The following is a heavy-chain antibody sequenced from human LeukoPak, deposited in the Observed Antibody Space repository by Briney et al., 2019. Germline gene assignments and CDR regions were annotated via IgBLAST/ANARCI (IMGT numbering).Heavy chain of an antibody. D-gene: IGHD6-13*01. V-gene: IGHV3-7*01. CDR2: IKTDGSEK. J-gene: IGHJ4*02. CDR1: GFTVSSFW. Sequence: PGGSLRLSCAASGFTVSSFWMSWVRQAPGKGLEWVANIKTDGSEKYYVDSVKGRFTISRDNAKNSLSLQMNSLGAEDTAVYYCTRDWGGVAAGIDYWGQGTLVTVSS. CDR3: TRDWGGVAAGIDY.